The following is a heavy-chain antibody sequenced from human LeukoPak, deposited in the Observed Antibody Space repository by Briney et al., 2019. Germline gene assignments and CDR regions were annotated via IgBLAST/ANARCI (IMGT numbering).Heavy chain of an antibody. V-gene: IGHV1-69*05. D-gene: IGHD3-10*01. CDR1: GGTFSSYA. J-gene: IGHJ5*02. CDR2: IIPIFGTA. Sequence: GASVKVSCKASGGTFSSYAISWVRQAPGQGLEWMGRIIPIFGTANYARKFQGRVTITTDESTSTAYMELSSLRSEDTAVYYCARDVGGSGSPDNWFDPWGQGTLVTVSS. CDR3: ARDVGGSGSPDNWFDP.